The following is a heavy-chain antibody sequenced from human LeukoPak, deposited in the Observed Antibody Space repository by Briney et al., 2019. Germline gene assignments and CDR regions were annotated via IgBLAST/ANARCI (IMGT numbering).Heavy chain of an antibody. D-gene: IGHD3-3*01. Sequence: GGSLRLSCAASGFTFSSYSLTWVRQAPGKGLEWVSYISPGSTSMYYADSVRGRFTISRDNARNSLYLQMNSLSTEDTALYYCARDAASGNNWFDPWGQGTLVTVSS. V-gene: IGHV3-48*01. CDR3: ARDAASGNNWFDP. J-gene: IGHJ5*02. CDR2: ISPGSTSM. CDR1: GFTFSSYS.